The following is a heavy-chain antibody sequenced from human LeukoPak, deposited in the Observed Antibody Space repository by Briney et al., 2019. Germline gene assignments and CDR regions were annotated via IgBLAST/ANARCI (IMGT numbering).Heavy chain of an antibody. D-gene: IGHD3-22*01. CDR2: ISAYNGNT. V-gene: IGHV1-18*01. CDR3: AIPPRGYYYDSSGYLGH. CDR1: GGTFSSYP. J-gene: IGHJ4*02. Sequence: ASVKVSCKASGGTFSSYPISWVRQAPGQGLEWMGWISAYNGNTNYAQKLQGRVTMTTDTSTSTAYMELRSLRSDDTAVYYCAIPPRGYYYDSSGYLGHWGQGTLVTVSS.